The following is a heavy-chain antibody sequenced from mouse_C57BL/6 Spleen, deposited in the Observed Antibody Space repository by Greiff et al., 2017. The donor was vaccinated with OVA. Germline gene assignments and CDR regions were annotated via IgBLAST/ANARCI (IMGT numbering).Heavy chain of an antibody. V-gene: IGHV1-59*01. CDR3: ARRGAQAPFAY. CDR2: IDPSDSYT. Sequence: VQLQQPGAELVRPGTSVKLSCKASGYTFTSYWMHWVKQRPGQGLEWIGVIDPSDSYTNYNQKFKGKATLTVDTSSSTAYMPLSSLTSEDSAVYYCARRGAQAPFAYWGQGTLVTVSA. J-gene: IGHJ3*01. D-gene: IGHD3-2*02. CDR1: GYTFTSYW.